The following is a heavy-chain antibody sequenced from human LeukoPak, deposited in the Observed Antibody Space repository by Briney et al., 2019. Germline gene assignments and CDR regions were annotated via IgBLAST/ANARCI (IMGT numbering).Heavy chain of an antibody. D-gene: IGHD2-15*01. CDR3: ARDRSYCSGGSCYPPHYGMDV. J-gene: IGHJ6*04. Sequence: GGSLRLSCAASGFTFSSYSMNWVRQAPGKGLEWVSSISSSSSYIYYADSVKGRFTISRDNAKNSLYLQMNSLRAEDTAVYFCARDRSYCSGGSCYPPHYGMDVWGKGTTVTVSS. CDR2: ISSSSSYI. V-gene: IGHV3-21*01. CDR1: GFTFSSYS.